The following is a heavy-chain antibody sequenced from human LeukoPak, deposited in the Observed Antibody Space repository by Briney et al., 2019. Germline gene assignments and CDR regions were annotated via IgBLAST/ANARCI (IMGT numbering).Heavy chain of an antibody. CDR2: IYYSGST. V-gene: IGHV4-39*01. D-gene: IGHD2-8*01. CDR1: GGSISSSSYY. CDR3: ASPLGYCTNGVCYVY. J-gene: IGHJ4*02. Sequence: SETLSLTCTVSGGSISSSSYYWGWIRQPPGKGLEWIGSIYYSGSTYYNPSLKCRVTISVDTSKNQFSLKLTSVTAADTAVYYCASPLGYCTNGVCYVYWGQGTLVTVSS.